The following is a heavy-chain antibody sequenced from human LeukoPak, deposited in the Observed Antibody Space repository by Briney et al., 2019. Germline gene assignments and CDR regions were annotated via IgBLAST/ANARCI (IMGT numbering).Heavy chain of an antibody. J-gene: IGHJ4*02. CDR3: ARQTGSGLFTLP. Sequence: SETLSLTCTVSGYSISSGYYWGWIRPPPGKGLEWIGSIYHSGSTYYNPSLKSRVTISIDTSKNQISLRLTSVTATDTAMYYCARQTGSGLFTLPGGQGTLVTVSS. V-gene: IGHV4-38-2*02. D-gene: IGHD3/OR15-3a*01. CDR1: GYSISSGYY. CDR2: IYHSGST.